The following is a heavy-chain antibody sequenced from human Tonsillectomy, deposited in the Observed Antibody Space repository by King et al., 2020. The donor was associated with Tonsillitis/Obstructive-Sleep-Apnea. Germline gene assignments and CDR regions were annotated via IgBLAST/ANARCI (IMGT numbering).Heavy chain of an antibody. CDR2: INTNTGNP. Sequence: QLVQSGSELKKPGASVKVSCKASGYTFTDYPMNWVRQAPGQGLEWMGWINTNTGNPTYAQGFTGRFVFSLDTSVSTAYLQISSLKAEDTAVYYCARDEEIPVASYYFYYMGVWGKGTTVTVS. J-gene: IGHJ6*03. D-gene: IGHD2-2*01. CDR1: GYTFTDYP. CDR3: ARDEEIPVASYYFYYMGV. V-gene: IGHV7-4-1*02.